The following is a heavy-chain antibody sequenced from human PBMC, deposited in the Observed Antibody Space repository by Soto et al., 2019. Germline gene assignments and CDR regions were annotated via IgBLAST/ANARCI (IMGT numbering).Heavy chain of an antibody. V-gene: IGHV1-46*01. CDR3: AREPNESFYFDY. CDR2: LRPTTGNT. CDR1: GYIFTNYY. J-gene: IGHJ4*02. Sequence: ASVKVSCKASGYIFTNYYIHWLRQAPGQGLEWLGILRPTTGNTQYAQRFQGRVTMTRDTSTGTVYMELTSLRSDDTAMYYCAREPNESFYFDYWGQGTQVTVSS.